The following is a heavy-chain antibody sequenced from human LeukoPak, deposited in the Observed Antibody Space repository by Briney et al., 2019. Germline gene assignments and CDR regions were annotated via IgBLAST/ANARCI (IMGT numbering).Heavy chain of an antibody. Sequence: GGSLRLSCAASGFTFSTYVMSWVRQAPGKGLEWVSGISGSGDNTYYADSVKGRFTISRDNSKNTLYLQMNSLRAEDTAVYYCAKGSGYDTGFDYWGQGTLVSVS. V-gene: IGHV3-23*01. J-gene: IGHJ4*02. D-gene: IGHD5-12*01. CDR1: GFTFSTYV. CDR2: ISGSGDNT. CDR3: AKGSGYDTGFDY.